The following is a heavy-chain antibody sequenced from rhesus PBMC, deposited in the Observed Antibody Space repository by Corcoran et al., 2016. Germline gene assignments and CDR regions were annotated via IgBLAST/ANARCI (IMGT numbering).Heavy chain of an antibody. D-gene: IGHD6-43*01. CDR1: GASISSNY. CDR3: ARVVYGSSYGWDYFDY. Sequence: QVQLQESGPGLVKPSETLPLTCAVSGASISSNYWSWLPPPPGKGLAWIGYLYGGSGSTSYNPSLKSLVTISKDTSKNQFSLKLSSVTAADTAVYYCARVVYGSSYGWDYFDYWGQGVLVTVSS. CDR2: LYGGSGST. J-gene: IGHJ4*01. V-gene: IGHV4-147*01.